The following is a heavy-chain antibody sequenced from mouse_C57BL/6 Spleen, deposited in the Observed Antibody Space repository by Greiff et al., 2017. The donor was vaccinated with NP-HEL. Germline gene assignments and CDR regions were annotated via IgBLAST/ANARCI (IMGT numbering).Heavy chain of an antibody. Sequence: EVMLVESGGGLVKPGGSLKLSCAASGFTFSSYAMSWVRQTPEKRLEWVATISDGGSYTYYPDNVKGRFTISRDNAKNNLYLQMSHLKSEDTAMYYCARRGGYYGNYPSWFAYWGQGTLVTVSA. D-gene: IGHD2-1*01. CDR1: GFTFSSYA. CDR3: ARRGGYYGNYPSWFAY. J-gene: IGHJ3*01. CDR2: ISDGGSYT. V-gene: IGHV5-4*03.